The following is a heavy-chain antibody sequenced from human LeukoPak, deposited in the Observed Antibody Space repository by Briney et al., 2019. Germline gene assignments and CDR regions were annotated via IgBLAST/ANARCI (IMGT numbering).Heavy chain of an antibody. CDR3: ARQYYHVPWFDP. J-gene: IGHJ5*02. V-gene: IGHV4-61*01. D-gene: IGHD3-10*02. CDR2: IYYIGST. Sequence: PSETLSLTCTVSGGSVSSGSYYWSWIRQPPGKGLEWIGYIYYIGSTNYNPSLKSRVTISVDTSKNQFSPKLSSVTAADTAVYYCARQYYHVPWFDPWGQGTLVTVSS. CDR1: GGSVSSGSYY.